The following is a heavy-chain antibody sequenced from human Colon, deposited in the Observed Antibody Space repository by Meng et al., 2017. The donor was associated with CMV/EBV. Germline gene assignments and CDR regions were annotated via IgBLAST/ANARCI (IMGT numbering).Heavy chain of an antibody. D-gene: IGHD5-18*01. CDR3: ARPTSPSYSDFVLV. J-gene: IGHJ1*01. V-gene: IGHV3-33*01. Sequence: GESLKISCTASGFMFRTSGMHWVRQSPGRGLEWVANIWSDESNGDYAESVKGRFRISRDNSKNTLYLQMNNLRGEDTALYYCARPTSPSYSDFVLVWGQGTLVTVSS. CDR1: GFMFRTSG. CDR2: IWSDESNG.